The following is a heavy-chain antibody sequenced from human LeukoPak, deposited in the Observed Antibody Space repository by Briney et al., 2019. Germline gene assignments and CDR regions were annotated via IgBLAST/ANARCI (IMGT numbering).Heavy chain of an antibody. CDR3: ARTTEGGYTYDYFYYYYMDV. CDR2: IYYSGST. CDR1: GGSFSTYY. V-gene: IGHV4-59*01. D-gene: IGHD5-18*01. Sequence: SETLSLTCTVSGGSFSTYYWSWIRQPPGKGLEWIGYIYYSGSTNYSPSLKSRVTISVDSSKNQFSLKLSSVTAADTAVYYCARTTEGGYTYDYFYYYYMDVWGKGTTVTISS. J-gene: IGHJ6*03.